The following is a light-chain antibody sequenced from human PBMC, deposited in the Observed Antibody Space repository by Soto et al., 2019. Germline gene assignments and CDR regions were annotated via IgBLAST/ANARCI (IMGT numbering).Light chain of an antibody. CDR1: QIIGTN. V-gene: IGKV3D-15*01. J-gene: IGKJ2*01. CDR3: QQYDKWPYT. CDR2: GAF. Sequence: EIVLTQSPATLSVSPGEGATLSCRTSQIIGTNLAWYQQKPGQAPRLLIYGAFIRAPGFPVRFRGTGSGSEFTLTISSLHAADGAVYCCQQYDKWPYTCGQGPNLDLK.